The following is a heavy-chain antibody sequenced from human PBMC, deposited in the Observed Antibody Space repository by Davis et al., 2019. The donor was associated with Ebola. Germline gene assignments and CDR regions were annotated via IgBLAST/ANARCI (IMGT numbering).Heavy chain of an antibody. D-gene: IGHD1-20*01. CDR2: IIPMFGTA. J-gene: IGHJ6*02. V-gene: IGHV1-69*06. CDR3: ARDRRITLGYYGMDV. CDR1: GGTFSSYA. Sequence: AASVKVSCKASGGTFSSYAISWVRQAPGQGLEWMGGIIPMFGTANYAQKFQGRVTITADKSTSTAYMELSSLRSEDTAVYYCARDRRITLGYYGMDVWGQGTTVTVSS.